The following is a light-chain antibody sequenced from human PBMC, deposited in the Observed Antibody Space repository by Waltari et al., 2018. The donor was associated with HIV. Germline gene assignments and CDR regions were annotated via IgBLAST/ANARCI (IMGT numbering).Light chain of an antibody. J-gene: IGLJ1*01. CDR3: CSYAGSSYV. CDR1: RSDVGAYNY. Sequence: QSALTQPRSVSGSPGQSVTISCTGTRSDVGAYNYVSWYQQHPGKAPKLMIYDVTKRPSVVPDRFSGSKSGNTASLTISGLQAEDEADYYCCSYAGSSYVFGTGTNVTVL. V-gene: IGLV2-11*01. CDR2: DVT.